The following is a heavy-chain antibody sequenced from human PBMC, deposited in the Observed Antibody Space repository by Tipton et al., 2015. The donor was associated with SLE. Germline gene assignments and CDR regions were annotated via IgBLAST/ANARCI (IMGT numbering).Heavy chain of an antibody. CDR1: GFTFRSYW. J-gene: IGHJ4*02. CDR2: INEDGSGT. Sequence: GSLRLSCAASGFTFRSYWMHWVRQVPGQGLVWVSRINEDGSGTRYATSVQGRFTISRDNAGNTLYLQMNSLRVEDTAVYFCSKWDSSGSYFGYWGQGTLVTVSS. D-gene: IGHD5-12*01. V-gene: IGHV3-74*01. CDR3: SKWDSSGSYFGY.